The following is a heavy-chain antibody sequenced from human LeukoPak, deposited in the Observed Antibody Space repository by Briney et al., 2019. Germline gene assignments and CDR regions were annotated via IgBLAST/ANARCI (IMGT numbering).Heavy chain of an antibody. CDR3: ARHLGRYGYPNFDY. J-gene: IGHJ4*02. CDR2: IYPGDSDT. Sequence: GESLKISCKGSGYSFASHWIGWVRQMPGKGLEWMGIIYPGDSDTRYSPSFQGQVTISADKSISTAYLQLSSLKASDTAMYYCARHLGRYGYPNFDYWGQGTLVTVSS. CDR1: GYSFASHW. D-gene: IGHD5-18*01. V-gene: IGHV5-51*01.